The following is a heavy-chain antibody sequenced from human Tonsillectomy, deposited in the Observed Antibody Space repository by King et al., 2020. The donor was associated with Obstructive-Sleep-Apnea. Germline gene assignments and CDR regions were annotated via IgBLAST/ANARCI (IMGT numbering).Heavy chain of an antibody. CDR3: ARRNDYGDPYYFDY. D-gene: IGHD4-17*01. V-gene: IGHV3-48*01. Sequence: QLVQSGGGLVQPGGSLRLSCAASGFTFSSYSMNWVRQAPGKGLEWGSYISSSSSTIYYADSVKGRFTISRDNAKNSLYLQMNSLRAVDTAVYYCARRNDYGDPYYFDYWGQGTLVTVSS. CDR1: GFTFSSYS. CDR2: ISSSSSTI. J-gene: IGHJ4*02.